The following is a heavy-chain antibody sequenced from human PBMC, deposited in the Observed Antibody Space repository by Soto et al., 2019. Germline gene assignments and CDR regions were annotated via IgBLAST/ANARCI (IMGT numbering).Heavy chain of an antibody. CDR3: ARVKTDYSNPRGPFFFYGMDV. J-gene: IGHJ6*02. D-gene: IGHD4-4*01. CDR2: ISYDGGHK. V-gene: IGHV3-30-3*01. Sequence: QVQLVESGGGVVHPERSLRLSCSASEFTFSSYAMHWVRQAPGKGLEWVAGISYDGGHKFYGDSVRGRFTISRDSSKTTVFLQMKSLRPEDTAAYYCARVKTDYSNPRGPFFFYGMDVWGQGTTVTVSS. CDR1: EFTFSSYA.